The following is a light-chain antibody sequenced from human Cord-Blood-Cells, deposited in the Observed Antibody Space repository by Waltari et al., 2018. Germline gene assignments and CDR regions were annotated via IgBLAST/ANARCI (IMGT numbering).Light chain of an antibody. CDR1: QSVSSSY. J-gene: IGKJ2*01. CDR2: GAS. V-gene: IGKV3-20*01. Sequence: DIVMTQSPGTLSLSLGERATLSCRARQSVSSSYLAWYQQKPGQSPRLLIYGASCRATVIPDSFSGSGSEKDLTLTIRSLEPEDCAVYYCQQYGSPPRYTFGQGTKLEIK. CDR3: QQYGSPPRYT.